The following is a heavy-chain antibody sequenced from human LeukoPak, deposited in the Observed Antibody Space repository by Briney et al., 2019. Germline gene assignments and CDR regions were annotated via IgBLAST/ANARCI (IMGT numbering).Heavy chain of an antibody. CDR1: GFIFSNYV. D-gene: IGHD3-10*01. Sequence: GRSLRLSCAASGFIFSNYVMHWVRQAPGKGLEWVAVIAYDGSNKYYADSVKGRFTISRDNSENTVFLQMNSLRDEDTAVYYCAKDRPPFGAGSYLTFDYWGQGTLVTVSS. CDR2: IAYDGSNK. CDR3: AKDRPPFGAGSYLTFDY. J-gene: IGHJ4*02. V-gene: IGHV3-30*18.